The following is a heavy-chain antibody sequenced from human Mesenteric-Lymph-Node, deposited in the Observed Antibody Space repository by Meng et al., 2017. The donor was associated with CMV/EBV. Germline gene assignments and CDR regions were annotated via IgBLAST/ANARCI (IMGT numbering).Heavy chain of an antibody. CDR3: AIITSRG. D-gene: IGHD3-22*01. CDR1: GFTLSSYA. CDR2: ISYDGSNK. V-gene: IGHV3-30-3*01. J-gene: IGHJ4*02. Sequence: GESLKISCAASGFTLSSYAMHWVRQAPGKGLEWVAVISYDGSNKYYADSVKGRFTISRDNSKNTLYLQMNSLRAEDTAVYYCAIITSRGWGQGTLVTVSS.